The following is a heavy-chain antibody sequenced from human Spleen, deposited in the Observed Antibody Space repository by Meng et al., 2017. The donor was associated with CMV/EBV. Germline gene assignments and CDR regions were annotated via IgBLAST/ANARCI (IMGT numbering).Heavy chain of an antibody. J-gene: IGHJ6*02. CDR3: ARLLVVTPSYGMDV. CDR1: GGPFSGYS. Sequence: SETLSLTCAVSGGPFSGYSWTWIRQPPGKGLEWIGEMNQGGSTNYNPSLESRVTISADASKNQFSLKLSSVTAADTALYYCARLLVVTPSYGMDVWGQGTTVTVSS. D-gene: IGHD3-22*01. CDR2: MNQGGST. V-gene: IGHV4-34*01.